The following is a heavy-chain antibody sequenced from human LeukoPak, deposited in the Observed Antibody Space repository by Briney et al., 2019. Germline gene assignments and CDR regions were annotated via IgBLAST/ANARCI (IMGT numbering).Heavy chain of an antibody. Sequence: PGGSLRLSCAASGFTFSSYWMSWVRRAPGKGLEWVANIKQDGSEKYYVDSVKGRFTISRDNAKNSLYLQMNSLRAEDTAVYYCAREDDILTGYYDNFDYWGQGTLVTVSS. J-gene: IGHJ4*02. V-gene: IGHV3-7*01. CDR2: IKQDGSEK. CDR1: GFTFSSYW. CDR3: AREDDILTGYYDNFDY. D-gene: IGHD3-9*01.